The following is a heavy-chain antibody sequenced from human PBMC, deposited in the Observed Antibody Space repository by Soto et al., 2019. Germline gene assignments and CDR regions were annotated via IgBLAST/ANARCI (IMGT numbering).Heavy chain of an antibody. CDR3: ARQYYFGSGSYYRPFDF. Sequence: SETLSLTCTVSGGSISSSIYYWGWIRQPPGKGLEWIGSIYYSGNTYYTPSLRSRVTISVDTAKNQFSLKLSSVTAADTAVYYCARQYYFGSGSYYRPFDFWGQGTLVTVSS. CDR1: GGSISSSIYY. V-gene: IGHV4-39*01. CDR2: IYYSGNT. J-gene: IGHJ4*02. D-gene: IGHD3-10*01.